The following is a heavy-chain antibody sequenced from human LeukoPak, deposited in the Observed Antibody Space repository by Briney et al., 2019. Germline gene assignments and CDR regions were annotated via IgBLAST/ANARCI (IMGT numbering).Heavy chain of an antibody. CDR3: ARESSGWFYYYYGMDV. J-gene: IGHJ6*02. CDR2: ISSSSSYI. V-gene: IGHV3-21*01. Sequence: GGSLRLSCAASGFTFSSYSVNWVRQAPGKGLEWVSSISSSSSYIYYADSVKGRFTISRDNAKNSLYLQMNSLRAEDTAVYYCARESSGWFYYYYGMDVRGQGTTVTVSS. CDR1: GFTFSSYS. D-gene: IGHD6-19*01.